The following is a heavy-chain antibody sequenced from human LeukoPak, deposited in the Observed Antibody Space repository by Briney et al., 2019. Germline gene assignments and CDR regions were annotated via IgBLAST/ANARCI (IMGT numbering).Heavy chain of an antibody. J-gene: IGHJ4*02. CDR2: ISPSGST. D-gene: IGHD3-22*01. CDR1: GYSISSGHY. V-gene: IGHV4-38-2*01. Sequence: SETLSLTCAVSGYSISSGHYWGWIRQPPGKGLEWIGSISPSGSTYYNPSLKSRVIISVDTSKTQFSLKLNSVTAADTAVYYCARGTSMIVVASFDYWGQGTLVTVSS. CDR3: ARGTSMIVVASFDY.